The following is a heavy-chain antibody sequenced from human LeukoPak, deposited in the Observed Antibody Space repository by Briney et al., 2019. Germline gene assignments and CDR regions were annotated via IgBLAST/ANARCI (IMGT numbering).Heavy chain of an antibody. Sequence: ASVKVSCKVSGYTLNELSMHWVRQAPGKGLEWMGGCYPADGETIYAHRLQGRLTITEDTSTNNRYMQMTSLRSDDTAVYHCAADGGRLSSVVTPRSSPFDYWGEGTLVTVSS. CDR2: CYPADGET. V-gene: IGHV1-24*01. D-gene: IGHD4-23*01. CDR3: AADGGRLSSVVTPRSSPFDY. CDR1: GYTLNELS. J-gene: IGHJ4*02.